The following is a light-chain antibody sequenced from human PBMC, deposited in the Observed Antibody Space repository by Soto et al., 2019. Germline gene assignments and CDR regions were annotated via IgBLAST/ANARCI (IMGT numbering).Light chain of an antibody. CDR2: DVS. J-gene: IGLJ2*01. CDR3: CSYAGNYVV. CDR1: SSNVGNYDY. V-gene: IGLV2-11*01. Sequence: QSALTQPRSVSGSPGQSVTISCTGTSSNVGNYDYVSWYQQYPGKAPKLMIYDVSKRPSGVPDRFSGSKSGNTASLTISGLQPEDETDYYCCSYAGNYVVFGGGTQLTVL.